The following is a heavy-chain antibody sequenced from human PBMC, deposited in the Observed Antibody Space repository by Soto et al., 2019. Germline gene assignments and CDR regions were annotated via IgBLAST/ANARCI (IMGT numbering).Heavy chain of an antibody. CDR1: GGSISSGGYY. D-gene: IGHD6-6*01. CDR2: IYYSGST. J-gene: IGHJ6*02. Sequence: LSLTCTVSGGSISSGGYYWSWIRQHPGKGLEWIGYIYYSGSTYYNPSLKSRVTISVDTSKNQFSLKLSSVTAADTAVYYCARGGGDSSSSDYYYGMDVWGQGTTVTVSS. CDR3: ARGGGDSSSSDYYYGMDV. V-gene: IGHV4-31*03.